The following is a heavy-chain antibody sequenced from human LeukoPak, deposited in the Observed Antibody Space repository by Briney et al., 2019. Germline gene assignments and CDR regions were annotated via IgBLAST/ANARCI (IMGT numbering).Heavy chain of an antibody. CDR1: GFTFSSYS. D-gene: IGHD4-11*01. J-gene: IGHJ4*02. Sequence: GGSLRLSCAASGFTFSSYSMNWVRQAPGKGLEWVSYISSSSSTIYYADSVKGRFTISRDNAKNSLYLQMNSLRAEDTAVYYCARDLRTTVPPIAHWGQGTLVTVSS. CDR2: ISSSSSTI. V-gene: IGHV3-48*04. CDR3: ARDLRTTVPPIAH.